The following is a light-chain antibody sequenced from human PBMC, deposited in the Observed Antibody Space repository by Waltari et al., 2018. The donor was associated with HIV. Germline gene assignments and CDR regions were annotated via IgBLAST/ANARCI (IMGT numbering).Light chain of an antibody. J-gene: IGLJ2*01. Sequence: SYELTQPPSVSVSPGQTASLTCSGDKLGEKYACWYQQKPGQSPVMVIYQDSKRPSGIPERFSGSNSGNTATLTISGIQAMDEADYYCQAWDSSTAVFGGGTKLTVL. V-gene: IGLV3-1*01. CDR2: QDS. CDR1: KLGEKY. CDR3: QAWDSSTAV.